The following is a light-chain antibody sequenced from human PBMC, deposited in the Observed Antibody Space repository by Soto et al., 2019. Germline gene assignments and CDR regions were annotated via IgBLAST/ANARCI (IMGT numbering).Light chain of an antibody. Sequence: EIVLTQSPGTLSLSPGERATLSCRPSQSVSSSYLAWYQQKPGQAPRLLIYAASSRAPGIPDRFSGSGSGTDFTLTISRLEPEDFAVYFCQQYGSSPLTFGQGTKLEIK. CDR1: QSVSSSY. V-gene: IGKV3-20*01. J-gene: IGKJ2*01. CDR2: AAS. CDR3: QQYGSSPLT.